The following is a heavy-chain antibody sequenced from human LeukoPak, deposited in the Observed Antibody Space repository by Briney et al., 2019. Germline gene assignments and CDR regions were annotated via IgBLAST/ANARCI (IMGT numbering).Heavy chain of an antibody. CDR2: ISGSGGST. V-gene: IGHV3-23*01. CDR1: GFTFSSYA. CDR3: AKDCSSNSCYTQEPY. D-gene: IGHD2-2*02. Sequence: GGSLRLSCAASGFTFSSYAMSWVRQAPGKGLEWVSAISGSGGSTYYADSVKGRFTISRDNSKNTLYLQMNSLRAEDTAVYYCAKDCSSNSCYTQEPYWGQGTLVTVSS. J-gene: IGHJ4*02.